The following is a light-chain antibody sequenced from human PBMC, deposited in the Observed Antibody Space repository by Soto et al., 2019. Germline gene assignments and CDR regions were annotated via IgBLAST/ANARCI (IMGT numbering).Light chain of an antibody. J-gene: IGKJ2*01. CDR1: QSVSSSY. Sequence: EIVLTQSAATLSLSPLERATLSCRASQSVSSSYLAWYQQKPGQAPRLLIYGASSRATGIPDRFSGSGSGTDFTLTISRLEPEDFAVYYCQQYGSSRVTFGQGTKVDIK. CDR2: GAS. CDR3: QQYGSSRVT. V-gene: IGKV3-20*01.